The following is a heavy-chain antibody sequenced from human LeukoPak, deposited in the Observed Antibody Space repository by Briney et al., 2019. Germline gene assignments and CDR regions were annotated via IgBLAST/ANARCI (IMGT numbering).Heavy chain of an antibody. CDR2: IYYSGST. CDR1: GGSISSYY. D-gene: IGHD2-2*01. CDR3: ARGASSVVPAAIRAFDI. Sequence: PSETLSLTCTVSGGSISSYYWSWIRQPPGKGLEWIGYIYYSGSTNYNPSLKSRVTISVDTSKNQFSLKLSSVTAADTAVYYCARGASSVVPAAIRAFDIWGQGTMVTVSS. J-gene: IGHJ3*02. V-gene: IGHV4-59*01.